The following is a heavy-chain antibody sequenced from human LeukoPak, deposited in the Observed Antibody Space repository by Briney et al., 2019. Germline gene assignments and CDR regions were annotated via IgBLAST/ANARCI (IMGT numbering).Heavy chain of an antibody. V-gene: IGHV4-39*07. CDR3: ARRYCSGGTCYGTYYFDS. D-gene: IGHD2-15*01. J-gene: IGHJ4*02. CDR2: IYYSGST. CDR1: GGSTSSSSYY. Sequence: SETLSLTCTVSGGSTSSSSYYWGWIRQPPGKGLEWIGSIYYSGSTYYNPSLKSRVTISLDTSKSHFSLKLTSVTAADTAVYYCARRYCSGGTCYGTYYFDSWGQGILVTVSS.